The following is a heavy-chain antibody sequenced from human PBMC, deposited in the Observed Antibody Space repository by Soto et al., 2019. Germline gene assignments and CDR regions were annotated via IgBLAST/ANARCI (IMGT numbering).Heavy chain of an antibody. V-gene: IGHV3-33*06. CDR2: IWHDGSNK. CDR3: VKGGTGGMDV. D-gene: IGHD3-9*01. CDR1: GFIFSTFG. Sequence: GGSLRLSCAASGFIFSTFGMHWVRQAPGKGLEWVAIIWHDGSNKYYADSVKGRFTISRDNSKNTLFLQMKNLRADDTAIYYCVKGGTGGMDVWGQGTTVTVS. J-gene: IGHJ6*02.